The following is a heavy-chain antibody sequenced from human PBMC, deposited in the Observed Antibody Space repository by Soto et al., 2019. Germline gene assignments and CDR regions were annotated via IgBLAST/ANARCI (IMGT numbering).Heavy chain of an antibody. D-gene: IGHD6-19*01. J-gene: IGHJ4*02. CDR1: GGSISSSSYY. CDR2: IYYSGST. CDR3: ARNVAGTIDY. V-gene: IGHV4-39*01. Sequence: SETLSLTCTVSGGSISSSSYYWGWIRQPPGKGLEWIGSIYYSGSTYYNPSLKSRVTISVDTSKNQFTLKLSSVTAADTAVYYCARNVAGTIDYWGQGTLVTVSS.